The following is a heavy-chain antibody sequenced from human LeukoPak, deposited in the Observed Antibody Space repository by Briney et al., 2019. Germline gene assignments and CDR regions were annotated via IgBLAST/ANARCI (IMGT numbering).Heavy chain of an antibody. CDR2: IYYSGST. Sequence: SETLSLTCTVSGYSISSGYYWGWIRQHPGKGLEWIGYIYYSGSTYYNPSLKSRVTISVDTSKNQFSLKLSSVTAADTAVYYCARRPVDYSSSDHAFDVWGPGTMVTVSS. CDR3: ARRPVDYSSSDHAFDV. CDR1: GYSISSGYY. J-gene: IGHJ3*01. D-gene: IGHD3-22*01. V-gene: IGHV4-31*03.